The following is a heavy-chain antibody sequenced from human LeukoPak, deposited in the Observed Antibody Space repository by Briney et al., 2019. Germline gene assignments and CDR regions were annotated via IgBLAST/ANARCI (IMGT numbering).Heavy chain of an antibody. CDR1: RGSIISYY. CDR2: IYYSGST. Sequence: SEALSVTCTVSRGSIISYYWSGIRQPPGKGLEGMGYIYYSGSTNYNPSLKSRVTISVDTSKNQFSLKLSSVTAADTAVYYCARDYGSGSQPFDYWGQGTLVTVSS. CDR3: ARDYGSGSQPFDY. D-gene: IGHD3-10*01. J-gene: IGHJ4*02. V-gene: IGHV4-59*01.